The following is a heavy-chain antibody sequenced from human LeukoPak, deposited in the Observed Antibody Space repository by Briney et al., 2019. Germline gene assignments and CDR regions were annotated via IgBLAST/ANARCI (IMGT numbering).Heavy chain of an antibody. D-gene: IGHD3-22*01. J-gene: IGHJ3*02. CDR2: IYPGDSDT. CDR1: GYSFTSYW. V-gene: IGHV5-51*01. Sequence: GESLKISCKGSGYSFTSYWIGWVRQMPGEGLEWMGIIYPGDSDTRYSPSFQGQVTISADKSISTAYLQWSSLKASDTAMYYCASSSGYYYAHDAFDIWGQGTMVTVSS. CDR3: ASSSGYYYAHDAFDI.